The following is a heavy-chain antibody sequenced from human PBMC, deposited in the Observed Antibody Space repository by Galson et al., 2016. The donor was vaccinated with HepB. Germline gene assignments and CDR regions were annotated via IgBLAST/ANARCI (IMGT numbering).Heavy chain of an antibody. CDR3: AKDVGYSFAIFDN. CDR2: VSYDGSIQ. CDR1: GFTFTTFG. Sequence: SLRLSCAASGFTFTTFGMHWVRQAPGKGLEWVAVVSYDGSIQYYADSVKGRFTISRDNSEDTLFLQMNTLKPEDTAVYYCAKDVGYSFAIFDNWGQGTPVIVSS. J-gene: IGHJ4*02. V-gene: IGHV3-30*18. D-gene: IGHD5-12*01.